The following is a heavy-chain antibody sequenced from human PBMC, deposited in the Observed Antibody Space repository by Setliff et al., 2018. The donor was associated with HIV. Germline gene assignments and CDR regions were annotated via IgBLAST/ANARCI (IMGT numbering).Heavy chain of an antibody. D-gene: IGHD6-25*01. V-gene: IGHV1-24*01. CDR2: FDPGDGET. CDR1: GYSLTEFP. J-gene: IGHJ4*02. CDR3: TTGVRVFRYTSGWTPYSFFDS. Sequence: GASVKVSCNVSGYSLTEFPMHWVRQAPGKGLEWMGGFDPGDGETIHAQNFQGRVTMTEDTSTDTAYLELSGLRSEDTAVYYCTTGVRVFRYTSGWTPYSFFDSWGQGTLVTISS.